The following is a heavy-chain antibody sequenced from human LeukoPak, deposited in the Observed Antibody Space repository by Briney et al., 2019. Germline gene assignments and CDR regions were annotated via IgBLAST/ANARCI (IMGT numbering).Heavy chain of an antibody. J-gene: IGHJ4*02. Sequence: SVKVSCRASGGTFSSYAISWVRQAPGQGLEWMGGIIPIFGTTNYAQKFQGRVTITADESTSTAYMELSSLGSEDTAVYYCARAFVRRGSDWAFDYWGQGTLVTVSS. CDR3: ARAFVRRGSDWAFDY. CDR2: IIPIFGTT. V-gene: IGHV1-69*01. CDR1: GGTFSSYA. D-gene: IGHD6-19*01.